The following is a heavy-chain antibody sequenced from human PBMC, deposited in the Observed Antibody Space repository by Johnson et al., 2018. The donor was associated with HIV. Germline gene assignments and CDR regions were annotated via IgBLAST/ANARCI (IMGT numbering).Heavy chain of an antibody. V-gene: IGHV3-11*04. Sequence: QVQLVESGGGLVKPGGSLRLSCAASGFAFSDYYMAWIRQAPGKGLEWVSFISSSGSTIYYADPVKGRFTLSRDNSKNTLYLQLSSLRTEDTAVFYCARGGVVHDAFDMWGQGTMVTASS. CDR2: ISSSGSTI. CDR3: ARGGVVHDAFDM. J-gene: IGHJ3*02. CDR1: GFAFSDYY. D-gene: IGHD2-2*01.